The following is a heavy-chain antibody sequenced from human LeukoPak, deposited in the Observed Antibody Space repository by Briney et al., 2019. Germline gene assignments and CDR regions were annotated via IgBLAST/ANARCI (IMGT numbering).Heavy chain of an antibody. D-gene: IGHD3-22*01. V-gene: IGHV3-30-3*01. CDR3: ARDDSSGYYYASLDY. J-gene: IGHJ4*02. CDR2: ISYDGSNK. CDR1: GFTFSSYA. Sequence: GSSRRLSCAASGFTFSSYAMHWVRQAPGKGLDWVEVISYDGSNKYYADSVKGRFTISRDNSKNTLYLQMNSLRAEDTAVYYCARDDSSGYYYASLDYWGQGTLVTVSS.